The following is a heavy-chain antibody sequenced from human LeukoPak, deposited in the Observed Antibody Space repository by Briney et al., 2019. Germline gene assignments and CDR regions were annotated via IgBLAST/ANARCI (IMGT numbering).Heavy chain of an antibody. CDR2: INPIGGST. D-gene: IGHD3-22*01. J-gene: IGHJ4*02. CDR1: GYTFTSYY. Sequence: ASVKVSCKASGYTFTSYYMHWVRQAPGQGLEWMGIINPIGGSTSYAQKFQGRVTMTRDMSTSTVYMELSSLRSEDTAVYYCARGGPFTYYYDSSGYYIDYWGQGTLVTVSS. CDR3: ARGGPFTYYYDSSGYYIDY. V-gene: IGHV1-46*01.